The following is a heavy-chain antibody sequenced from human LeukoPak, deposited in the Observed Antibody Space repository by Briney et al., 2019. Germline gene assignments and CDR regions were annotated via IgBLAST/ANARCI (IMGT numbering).Heavy chain of an antibody. Sequence: GGSLRLSCAASGFTVSSNYMSWVRQAPGKGLEWVSVIYSGVSTYYADSAKGRFTISRDNSKNTLYIQTNSLRAEDTAVYYCARDRGSGSYYFDYWGQGTLVTVSS. CDR1: GFTVSSNY. D-gene: IGHD6-19*01. J-gene: IGHJ4*02. CDR3: ARDRGSGSYYFDY. V-gene: IGHV3-53*01. CDR2: IYSGVST.